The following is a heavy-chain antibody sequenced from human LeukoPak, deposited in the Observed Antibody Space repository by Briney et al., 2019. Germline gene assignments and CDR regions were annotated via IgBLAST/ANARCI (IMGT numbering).Heavy chain of an antibody. CDR1: GGSISSSSYY. V-gene: IGHV4-39*01. CDR2: IYYSGST. CDR3: ARQSGNDFWSGYYLPVDY. D-gene: IGHD3-3*01. Sequence: SETLSLTCTVSGGSISSSSYYWGWIRQPPGKGLEWIGSIYYSGSTYYNPSLKSRVTISVDTSKNQFSLKLSSVTAADTGVYYCARQSGNDFWSGYYLPVDYWGQGTLVTVSS. J-gene: IGHJ4*02.